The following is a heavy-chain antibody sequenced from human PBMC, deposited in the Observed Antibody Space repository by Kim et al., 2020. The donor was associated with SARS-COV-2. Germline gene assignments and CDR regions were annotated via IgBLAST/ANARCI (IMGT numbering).Heavy chain of an antibody. CDR1: GFAFGEYV. V-gene: IGHV3-9*01. J-gene: IGHJ4*02. CDR3: TKDTQIYGDHVFDF. D-gene: IGHD4-17*01. Sequence: GGSLRLSCVASGFAFGEYVMHWVRQVPGKGPEWVSSINWKSDTINYAASVKGRFTVSRDNAKRTLYLQMNSLTIEDTAFYFCTKDTQIYGDHVFDFWGQGTLVTVSS. CDR2: INWKSDTI.